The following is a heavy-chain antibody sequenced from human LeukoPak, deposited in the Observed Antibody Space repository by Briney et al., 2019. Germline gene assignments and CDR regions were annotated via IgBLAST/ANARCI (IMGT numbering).Heavy chain of an antibody. CDR1: GFIFSNYW. CDR3: ARLDSGSYYTAIDY. D-gene: IGHD1-26*01. J-gene: IGHJ4*02. CDR2: IKEDGSEI. V-gene: IGHV3-7*01. Sequence: GGSLRLSCAASGFIFSNYWMTWVRQTPGKGLEFVANIKEDGSEIFYLDSVKGRFTISRDNAKNSVYLQMNSLRAEDTAVYYCARLDSGSYYTAIDYWGQGTLVTVSS.